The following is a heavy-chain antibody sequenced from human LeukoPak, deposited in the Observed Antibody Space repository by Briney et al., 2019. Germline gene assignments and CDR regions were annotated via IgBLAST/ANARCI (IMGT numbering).Heavy chain of an antibody. Sequence: GGSLRLSCAASGVIFNKAWMSCVPHAPGKGPGWVCRIKSNNDGGTTDYASPVEGRFITSRDDSKNTIYLQMNRLIIDDTAIYYCTPVMVEDRGFWGQGTLVTVSS. CDR2: IKSNNDGGTT. CDR1: GVIFNKAW. D-gene: IGHD2-21*01. J-gene: IGHJ4*02. CDR3: TPVMVEDRGF. V-gene: IGHV3-15*01.